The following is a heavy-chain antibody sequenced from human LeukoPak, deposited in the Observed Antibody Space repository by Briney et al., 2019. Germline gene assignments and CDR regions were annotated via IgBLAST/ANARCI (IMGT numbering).Heavy chain of an antibody. Sequence: PGGSLRLSCAASGFTFSSYAMSWVRQAPGKGLEWVALISDDGSNKYYADSVKGRFTISRDNSKNTLYLQMNSLRAEDTALYYCARSVESPSVYYYYGMDVWGQGTTVTVSS. CDR2: ISDDGSNK. CDR3: ARSVESPSVYYYYGMDV. V-gene: IGHV3-30-3*01. D-gene: IGHD5/OR15-5a*01. CDR1: GFTFSSYA. J-gene: IGHJ6*02.